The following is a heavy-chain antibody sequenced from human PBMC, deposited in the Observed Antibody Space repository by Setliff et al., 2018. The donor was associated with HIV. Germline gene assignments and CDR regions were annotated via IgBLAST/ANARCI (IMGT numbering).Heavy chain of an antibody. CDR3: ARISVASRYNSDMDV. J-gene: IGHJ6*03. CDR1: GFIFSTYG. Sequence: GGSLRLSCEASGFIFSTYGMHWVRQAPGKGLEWVAFIRSDETNKYYSDSVKGRFTISGDTSKNTLFLQINSLRPEDTAVYYCARISVASRYNSDMDVWGKGTTVTVSS. V-gene: IGHV3-30*02. CDR2: IRSDETNK. D-gene: IGHD5-12*01.